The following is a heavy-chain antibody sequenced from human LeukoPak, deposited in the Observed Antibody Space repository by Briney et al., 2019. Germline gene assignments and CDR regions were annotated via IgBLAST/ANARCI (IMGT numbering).Heavy chain of an antibody. J-gene: IGHJ5*02. CDR1: GFSFSRYW. D-gene: IGHD1-26*01. V-gene: IGHV4-4*02. CDR3: ARGIIVGATWGENDNWFDP. Sequence: GSLRLSCAASGFSFSRYWMSWVRQPPGKGLEWIGEINHSGSSTYNPSLKSRVIISVDTSKNQFSLKLTSVTAADTAVYYCARGIIVGATWGENDNWFDPWGQGTLVTVSS. CDR2: INHSGSS.